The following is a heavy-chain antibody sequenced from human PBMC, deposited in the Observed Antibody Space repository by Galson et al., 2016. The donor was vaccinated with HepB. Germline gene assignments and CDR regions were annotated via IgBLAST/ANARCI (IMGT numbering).Heavy chain of an antibody. CDR1: GYIFTGYY. V-gene: IGHV1-46*01. Sequence: SVKVSCKASGYIFTGYYMHWVRQAPGQGLEWMGRITPSDGGTDYAQKFQGRVTMTRDTSTTTVYMELSSLKSEDTAVYYCARGGGGLPIWGQGTLVTVSS. J-gene: IGHJ4*02. CDR2: ITPSDGGT. CDR3: ARGGGGLPI. D-gene: IGHD2-15*01.